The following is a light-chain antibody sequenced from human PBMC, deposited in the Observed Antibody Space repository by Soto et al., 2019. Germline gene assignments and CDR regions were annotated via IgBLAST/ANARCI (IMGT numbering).Light chain of an antibody. Sequence: DIPMTQSPSSLSASVGDRVTITCRASQTISTHLNWYQQKPGKAPKLLIYAASTLQSGVPSRFSGSGPGTDFTLTINSLQPEDFATYYCQQSLTIPYTFGQGTKLEIK. CDR1: QTISTH. V-gene: IGKV1-39*01. CDR3: QQSLTIPYT. CDR2: AAS. J-gene: IGKJ2*01.